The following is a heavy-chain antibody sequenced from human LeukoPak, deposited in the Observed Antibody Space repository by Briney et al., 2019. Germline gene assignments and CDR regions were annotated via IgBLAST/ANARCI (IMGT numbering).Heavy chain of an antibody. Sequence: RGSLRDSRAASGFTSSKACTCRVRQAPGKGLEWVGRIKSKIDGGTTDYAAPVKGRFTISRDDSKNTLYLQMNSLNTEDTAVYYCTAIEVYCSGGSCLFCWGGQVTLVTVSS. D-gene: IGHD2-15*01. CDR3: TAIEVYCSGGSCLFCW. J-gene: IGHJ4*02. CDR1: GFTSSKAC. CDR2: IKSKIDGGTT. V-gene: IGHV3-15*01.